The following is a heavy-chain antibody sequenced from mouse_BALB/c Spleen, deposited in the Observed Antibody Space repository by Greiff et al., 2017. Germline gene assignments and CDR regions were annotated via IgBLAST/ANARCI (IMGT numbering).Heavy chain of an antibody. CDR3: TRDDGYDY. D-gene: IGHD2-3*01. J-gene: IGHJ2*01. CDR2: IDPSDSYT. Sequence: QVQLKQSGAELVKPGASVKMSCKASGYTFTSYWMHWVKQRPGQGLEWIGVIDPSDSYTSYNQKFRGKATLTVDTSSSTAYMQISSLTSEDSAVYYCTRDDGYDYWGQGTTLTVSS. CDR1: GYTFTSYW. V-gene: IGHV1S127*01.